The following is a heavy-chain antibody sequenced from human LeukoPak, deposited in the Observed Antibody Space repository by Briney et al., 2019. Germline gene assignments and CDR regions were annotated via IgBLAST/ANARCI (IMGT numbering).Heavy chain of an antibody. D-gene: IGHD1-26*01. CDR1: GFTFSSYW. CDR2: IKQDGSEK. V-gene: IGHV3-7*01. J-gene: IGHJ3*01. Sequence: GGSLRLSCAASGFTFSSYWMSWVRQAPGKGLEWVANIKQDGSEKYYVDSVKGRFTISRDNAKNSLYLQMNSLRGEDTAVYCCAKVVGATVFDYWGQGTMVTVSS. CDR3: AKVVGATVFDY.